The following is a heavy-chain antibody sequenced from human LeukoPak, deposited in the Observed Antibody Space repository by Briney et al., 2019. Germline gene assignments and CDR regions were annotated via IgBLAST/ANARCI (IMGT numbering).Heavy chain of an antibody. CDR3: ARGQGATVPQVGKNWFDP. J-gene: IGHJ5*02. Sequence: SETLSLTCTVSGGSISSSNYYWGWIRQPPGKGLEWIGNIYYSGNAYYNPSLKSRVTISVDTSKNQFSLKLISVTVADTAIYYCARGQGATVPQVGKNWFDPWGQGTRVTVSS. CDR1: GGSISSSNYY. D-gene: IGHD1-26*01. V-gene: IGHV4-39*07. CDR2: IYYSGNA.